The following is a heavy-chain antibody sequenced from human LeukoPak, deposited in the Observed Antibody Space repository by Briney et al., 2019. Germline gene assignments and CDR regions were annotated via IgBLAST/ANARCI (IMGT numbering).Heavy chain of an antibody. CDR1: GFTFDDYA. CDR2: ISWNSNNI. CDR3: ARGNRDSSGFYYYYGMDV. Sequence: GGSLRLSCAASGFTFDDYAMFWVRQAPGMGLEWVSGISWNSNNIGYAASVKGRITISRDNAKNSLYLQMNSLRAEDTAFYYCARGNRDSSGFYYYYGMDVWGQGTTVTVSS. V-gene: IGHV3-9*01. D-gene: IGHD6-19*01. J-gene: IGHJ6*02.